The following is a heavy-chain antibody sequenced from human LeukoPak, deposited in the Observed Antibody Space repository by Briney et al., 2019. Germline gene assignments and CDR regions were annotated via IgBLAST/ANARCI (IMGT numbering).Heavy chain of an antibody. V-gene: IGHV3-23*01. CDR3: AKGGVFYFDY. J-gene: IGHJ4*02. D-gene: IGHD3-16*01. CDR2: ISGSGGST. Sequence: GGSLRLSCAASGFTFSSYAMSWVRQAPWKGLEWVSAISGSGGSTYYADSVKGRFTISRDNSKNTLYLQMNSLRAEDAAVYYCAKGGVFYFDYWGQGTLVTVSS. CDR1: GFTFSSYA.